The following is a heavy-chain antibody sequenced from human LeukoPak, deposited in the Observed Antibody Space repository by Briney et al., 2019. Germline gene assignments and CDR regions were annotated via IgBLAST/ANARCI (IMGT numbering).Heavy chain of an antibody. Sequence: PSETLSLTCTVSGGSISSSSYYWGWIRQPPGKGLEWIGSINYSGSTYYNPSLKSRVTISVDTSKNQFSLKLSSVTAADTAVYYCARGPKSHYYDSSGYYPRIRYFDYWGQGTLVTVSS. J-gene: IGHJ4*02. CDR1: GGSISSSSYY. V-gene: IGHV4-39*01. D-gene: IGHD3-22*01. CDR2: INYSGST. CDR3: ARGPKSHYYDSSGYYPRIRYFDY.